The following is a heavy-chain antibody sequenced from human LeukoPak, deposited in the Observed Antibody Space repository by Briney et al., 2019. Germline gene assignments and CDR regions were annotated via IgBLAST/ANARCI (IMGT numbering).Heavy chain of an antibody. CDR3: ARAHYGDYYYYYYYMDV. CDR1: GYTFTSYG. Sequence: SVKVSCKASGYTFTSYGISWVRQAPGQGLEWMGGIIPIFGTANYAQKFQGRVTITADESTSTAYMELSSLRSEDTAVYYCARAHYGDYYYYYYYMDVWGKGTAVTVSS. CDR2: IIPIFGTA. D-gene: IGHD4-17*01. V-gene: IGHV1-69*13. J-gene: IGHJ6*03.